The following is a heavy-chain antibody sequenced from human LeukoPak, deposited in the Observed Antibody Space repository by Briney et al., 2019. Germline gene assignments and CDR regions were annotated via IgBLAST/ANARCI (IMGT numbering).Heavy chain of an antibody. J-gene: IGHJ5*02. CDR2: IYTSGST. Sequence: SETLSLTCTVSGGSISSGSYYWSWIRQPAGKGLEWIGRIYTSGSTNYNPSLKSRATISVDTSKNQFSLKLSSVTAADTAVYYCARNVVVVAANWFDPWGQGTLVTVSS. V-gene: IGHV4-61*02. D-gene: IGHD2-15*01. CDR3: ARNVVVVAANWFDP. CDR1: GGSISSGSYY.